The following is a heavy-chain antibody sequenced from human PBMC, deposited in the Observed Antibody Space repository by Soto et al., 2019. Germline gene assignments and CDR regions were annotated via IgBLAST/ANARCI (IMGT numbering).Heavy chain of an antibody. CDR3: AREDGYCSGGSCHSGGWLEP. V-gene: IGHV1-18*01. CDR2: ISPYNGNT. J-gene: IGHJ5*02. CDR1: GYTFTTYG. D-gene: IGHD2-15*01. Sequence: ASVKVSCKTSGYTFTTYGVSWVLQAPGQGLEWMGWISPYNGNTNYAQRLQGRVTLTTDTSTKTAYMELMSLRSDDTALYYCAREDGYCSGGSCHSGGWLEPWGQGTLVTVS.